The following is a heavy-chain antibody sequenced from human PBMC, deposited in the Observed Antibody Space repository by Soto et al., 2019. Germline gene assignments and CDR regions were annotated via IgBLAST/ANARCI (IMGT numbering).Heavy chain of an antibody. Sequence: QVQLQESGPGLVKPSQTLSLTCTVSGGSISSGGYYWSWIRQHPGKGLEWIGYIYYSGSTYYNPSLKSRVTISVDTSKNQFSLKLSSVTAADTAVYYCARTQLFSRGWWRAFDIWGQGTMVTVSS. J-gene: IGHJ3*02. D-gene: IGHD6-19*01. V-gene: IGHV4-31*03. CDR3: ARTQLFSRGWWRAFDI. CDR1: GGSISSGGYY. CDR2: IYYSGST.